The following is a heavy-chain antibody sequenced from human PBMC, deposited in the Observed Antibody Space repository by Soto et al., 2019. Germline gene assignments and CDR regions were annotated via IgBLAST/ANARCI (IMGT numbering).Heavy chain of an antibody. D-gene: IGHD6-13*01. J-gene: IGHJ6*02. CDR3: ARDAKYSSSWYDYYYGMDV. CDR1: GFTFSSYA. CDR2: ISGSGGST. V-gene: IGHV3-23*01. Sequence: GGSLRLSCAASGFTFSSYAMSWVRQAPGKGLEWVSAISGSGGSTYYADSVKGRFTINPDTSKNQFSLQLNSVTPEDTAVYYCARDAKYSSSWYDYYYGMDVWGQGTTVTVSS.